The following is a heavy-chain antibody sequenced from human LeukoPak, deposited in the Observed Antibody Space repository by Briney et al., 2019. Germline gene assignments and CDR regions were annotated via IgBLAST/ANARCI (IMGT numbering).Heavy chain of an antibody. CDR3: AKGPYYGSGSSYYYYGLDV. CDR1: GFTLSSYA. D-gene: IGHD3-10*01. Sequence: GGSLRLSCAASGFTLSSYAMSWVRQAPGKGLEWVSAISGSGGSTYYADSVKGRFTISRDNSKNTLYLQMNSLRAEGTAVYYCAKGPYYGSGSSYYYYGLDVWGQGTTVTVSS. CDR2: ISGSGGST. J-gene: IGHJ6*02. V-gene: IGHV3-23*01.